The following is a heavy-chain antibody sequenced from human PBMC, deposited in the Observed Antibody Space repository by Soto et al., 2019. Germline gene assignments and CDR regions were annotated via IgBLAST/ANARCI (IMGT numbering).Heavy chain of an antibody. CDR2: ISAYNGNT. Sequence: ASVKVSCKASGYTFTSYGISWVRQAPGQGLEWMGWISAYNGNTNYAQKLQGRVTMTTDTSTSTAYMELRSLGSDDTAVYYCARAPQGEVPAAPLPPRYYYMDVWGKGTTVTVSS. J-gene: IGHJ6*03. CDR3: ARAPQGEVPAAPLPPRYYYMDV. D-gene: IGHD2-2*01. V-gene: IGHV1-18*01. CDR1: GYTFTSYG.